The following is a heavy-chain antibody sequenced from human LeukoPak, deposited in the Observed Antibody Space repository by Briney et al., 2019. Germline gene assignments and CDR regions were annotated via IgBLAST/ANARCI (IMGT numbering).Heavy chain of an antibody. V-gene: IGHV1-2*04. CDR3: ARLPYYYDSSGNDY. CDR1: GYTFTEYY. D-gene: IGHD3-22*01. J-gene: IGHJ4*02. CDR2: INPNSGDT. Sequence: ASVKVSCKASGYTFTEYYMHWVRQAPGQGLEWMGWINPNSGDTNYAQKFQGWVTMTRDTSISTAYMELSRLRSDDTAVYYCARLPYYYDSSGNDYWGQGTLVTVSS.